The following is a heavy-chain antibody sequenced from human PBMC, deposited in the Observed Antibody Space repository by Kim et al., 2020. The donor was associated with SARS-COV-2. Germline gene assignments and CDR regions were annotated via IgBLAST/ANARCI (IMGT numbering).Heavy chain of an antibody. V-gene: IGHV3-23*01. D-gene: IGHD6-19*01. Sequence: YADSVKGRFTVARDKAKNTLYLQMDNLRVEDTALYYCAKDHESSGWPTFDYWGQGTQVTVSS. J-gene: IGHJ4*02. CDR3: AKDHESSGWPTFDY.